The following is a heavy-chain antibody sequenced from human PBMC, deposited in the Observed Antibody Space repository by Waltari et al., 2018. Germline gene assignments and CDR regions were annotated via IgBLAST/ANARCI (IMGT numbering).Heavy chain of an antibody. J-gene: IGHJ4*02. CDR3: ARDGDAPGNFDY. D-gene: IGHD4-17*01. CDR2: IIPICCTS. CDR1: GGPFSSYA. V-gene: IGHV1-69*14. Sequence: QVQLVQSGAEVKKPGSSVKVSCKASGGPFSSYASRWVLQAPGHGLEWMGGIIPICCTSNDAQKFQGRVTMTADKSTSTAYMELSSLRSEDTAVYYCARDGDAPGNFDYWGQGTLVTVSS.